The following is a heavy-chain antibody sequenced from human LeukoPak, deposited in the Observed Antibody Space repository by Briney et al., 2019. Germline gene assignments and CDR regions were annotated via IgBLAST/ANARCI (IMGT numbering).Heavy chain of an antibody. V-gene: IGHV3-48*03. CDR3: ATGSSWYFEY. CDR1: GFTFSSYE. Sequence: PGGSLRLSCEASGFTFSSYEMNWVRQAPGKGLEWVSYISSSGSTVFYADSVKGRFTISRDNAKNSLYLQMNSLRAEDTAVYYCATGSSWYFEYWGQGTLVTVSS. D-gene: IGHD6-13*01. J-gene: IGHJ4*02. CDR2: ISSSGSTV.